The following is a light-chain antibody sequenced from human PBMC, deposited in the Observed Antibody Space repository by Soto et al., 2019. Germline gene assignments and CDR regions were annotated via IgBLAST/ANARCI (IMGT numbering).Light chain of an antibody. CDR3: QQSYSAPYT. J-gene: IGKJ2*01. Sequence: DIQMTQSPSSLSASVGDRVTITCRASQSIYSSLNWYHQKPGKAPKLLIYAASNLQSGVPSRFSGGGSGTDFTLSISSLQPEDFATYYCQQSYSAPYTCGQGNKLEI. V-gene: IGKV1-39*01. CDR2: AAS. CDR1: QSIYSS.